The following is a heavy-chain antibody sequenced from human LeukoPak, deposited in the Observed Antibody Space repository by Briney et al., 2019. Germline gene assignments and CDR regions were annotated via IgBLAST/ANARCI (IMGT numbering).Heavy chain of an antibody. D-gene: IGHD3-22*01. CDR1: GYTFTSYG. CDR3: ARDITYYYDSSGAPHFDY. J-gene: IGHJ4*02. CDR2: ISAYNGNT. V-gene: IGHV1-18*01. Sequence: ASVKVSCKASGYTFTSYGISWVRQAPGQGLEWMGWISAYNGNTNYAQKLQGRVTMTTDTSTSTAYMELRSLRSDDTAVYYCARDITYYYDSSGAPHFDYWGQGTLVTVSS.